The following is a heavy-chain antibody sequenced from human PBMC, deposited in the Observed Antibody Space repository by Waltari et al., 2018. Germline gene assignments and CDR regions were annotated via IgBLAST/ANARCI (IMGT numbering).Heavy chain of an antibody. V-gene: IGHV3-21*01. D-gene: IGHD5-18*01. CDR1: GFTFSSYS. J-gene: IGHJ6*02. CDR2: ISSSSSYI. Sequence: EVQLVESGGGLVKPGGSLRLSCAASGFTFSSYSMNWVRQAPGKGLEWVSSISSSSSYIYYADSVKGRFTISRDNAKNSLYLQMNSLRAEETAVYYCARDRGERIQLWMDYYYYGMDVWGQGTTVTVSS. CDR3: ARDRGERIQLWMDYYYYGMDV.